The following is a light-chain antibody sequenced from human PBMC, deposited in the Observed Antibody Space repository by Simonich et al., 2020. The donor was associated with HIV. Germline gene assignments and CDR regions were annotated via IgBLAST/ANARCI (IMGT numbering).Light chain of an antibody. CDR2: FNSDCSH. J-gene: IGLJ3*02. Sequence: QLVLTQSPSASASLGASVKLTCTLSSGHSTYAIAWHQQQPEKGPRYLMKFNSDCSHNKGDGLPDRFSGSSSGAERYLTITSLQSEDEADYYCQTWGAGAGANWVFGGGTKLTVL. CDR3: QTWGAGAGANWV. V-gene: IGLV4-69*01. CDR1: SGHSTYA.